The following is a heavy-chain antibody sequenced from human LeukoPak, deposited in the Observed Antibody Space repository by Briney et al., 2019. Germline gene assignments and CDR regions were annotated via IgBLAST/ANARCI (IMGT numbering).Heavy chain of an antibody. CDR3: AKDGCGSCYTLDV. CDR2: IRYDGSNK. V-gene: IGHV3-30*02. D-gene: IGHD2-15*01. CDR1: GFTFSSYG. Sequence: GGSLRLSCAASGFTFSSYGMHWVRQAPGKGLEWVAFIRYDGSNKYYADSVKGRFTISRDNSKNTLYLQMNSLRAEGTAVYYCAKDGCGSCYTLDVWGKGTTVTISS. J-gene: IGHJ6*04.